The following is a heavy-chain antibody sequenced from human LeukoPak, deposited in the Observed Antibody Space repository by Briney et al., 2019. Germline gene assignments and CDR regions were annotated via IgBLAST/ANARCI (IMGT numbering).Heavy chain of an antibody. CDR2: ISGSGGST. J-gene: IGHJ4*02. D-gene: IGHD6-13*01. V-gene: IGHV3-23*01. Sequence: GSLRLSCAASGFTFSSYAMSWVRQAPGKGLEWVSAISGSGGSTYYADSVKGRFTISRDNSKNTLYLQMNSLRAEDTAVYYCAKVPFQQLVVDYSDYWGQGTLVTVSS. CDR1: GFTFSSYA. CDR3: AKVPFQQLVVDYSDY.